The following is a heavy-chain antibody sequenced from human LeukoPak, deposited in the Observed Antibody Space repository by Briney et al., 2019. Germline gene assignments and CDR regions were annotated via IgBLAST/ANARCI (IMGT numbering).Heavy chain of an antibody. CDR3: ARDMRDIVVVPAAIGLNY. CDR1: GFTFTTYS. V-gene: IGHV3-21*01. Sequence: GGSLRLSCEASGFTFTTYSMNWVRQAPGKGLEWVSSISSTIVYTYYADSVKGRFTISRDNANNSLFLQMNSLRAEDTAVYYCARDMRDIVVVPAAIGLNYWGQGTLVTVSS. J-gene: IGHJ4*02. D-gene: IGHD2-2*02. CDR2: ISSTIVYT.